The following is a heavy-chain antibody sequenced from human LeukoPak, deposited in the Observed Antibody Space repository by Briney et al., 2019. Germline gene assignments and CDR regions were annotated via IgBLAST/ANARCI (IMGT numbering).Heavy chain of an antibody. Sequence: SETLSLTCTVSAYSISSGYYWGWIRPPPGKGLEWIGSMYHRGSTYYNPSLQSRVTISLDTSKNQFSLKLSSVTAADTAVYFCARDPLVTRGSYRSIYFYYWGQGTLVTVSS. D-gene: IGHD1-26*01. V-gene: IGHV4-38-2*02. J-gene: IGHJ4*02. CDR1: AYSISSGYY. CDR3: ARDPLVTRGSYRSIYFYY. CDR2: MYHRGST.